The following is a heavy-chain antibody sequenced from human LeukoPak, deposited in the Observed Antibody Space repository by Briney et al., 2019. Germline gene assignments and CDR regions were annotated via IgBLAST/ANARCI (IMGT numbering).Heavy chain of an antibody. CDR2: IYYVGTT. J-gene: IGHJ4*02. Sequence: SQTLSLTCTVSGGFISSRGHYWNWIRLHPGKGLEWIGYIYYVGTTYYNPSLKRRLSMSMDASKNQFSLNLSSVTAADSAVYYCARELWGDTNWSLDYWGQGILVTVSS. CDR3: ARELWGDTNWSLDY. CDR1: GGFISSRGHY. D-gene: IGHD1-1*01. V-gene: IGHV4-31*02.